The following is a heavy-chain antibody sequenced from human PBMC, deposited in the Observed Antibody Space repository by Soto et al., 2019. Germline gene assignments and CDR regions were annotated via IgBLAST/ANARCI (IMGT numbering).Heavy chain of an antibody. V-gene: IGHV1-2*02. Sequence: QVQLVQSGAEVKKPGASVKVSCKASGYTFTGYYMHWVRQAPGQGLEWMGWINPNSGGTNYAQKFQGRVTMTRDTXXXTAYMELSRLRSDDTAVYYCARGPHGDYRDLGDYWGQGTLVTVSS. CDR3: ARGPHGDYRDLGDY. CDR1: GYTFTGYY. D-gene: IGHD4-17*01. J-gene: IGHJ4*02. CDR2: INPNSGGT.